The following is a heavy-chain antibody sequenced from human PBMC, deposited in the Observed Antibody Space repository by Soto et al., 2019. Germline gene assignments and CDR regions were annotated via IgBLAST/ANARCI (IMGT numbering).Heavy chain of an antibody. Sequence: EVQLVESGGGLVQPGRSLRLACAASGFTFYDYGMHWVRQGPGKGLEWVSGISFNGVRIDYADSVKGRFTVSRDNAKNTLYLQMNTLRGEDTALYYCAKEMGEDVSDWAYVALCGECSLVTVTS. D-gene: IGHD3-16*01. CDR3: AKEMGEDVSDWAYVAL. V-gene: IGHV3-9*01. CDR2: ISFNGVRI. CDR1: GFTFYDYG. J-gene: IGHJ1*01.